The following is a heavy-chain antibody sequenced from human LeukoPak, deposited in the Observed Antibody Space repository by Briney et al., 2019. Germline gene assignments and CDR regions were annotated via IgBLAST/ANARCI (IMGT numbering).Heavy chain of an antibody. V-gene: IGHV1-69*13. Sequence: SVKVSCKASGGTFSSYAISWVRQAPGQGLEWMGGIIPIFGTANYAQKFQGRVTITADESTSTAYMELSSLRSEDMAVYYCARAPPGAPRHMGIDYWGQGTLVTVSS. CDR1: GGTFSSYA. J-gene: IGHJ4*02. D-gene: IGHD3-10*01. CDR2: IIPIFGTA. CDR3: ARAPPGAPRHMGIDY.